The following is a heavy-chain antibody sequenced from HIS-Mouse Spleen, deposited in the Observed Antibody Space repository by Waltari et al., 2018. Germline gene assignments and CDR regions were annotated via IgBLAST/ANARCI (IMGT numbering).Heavy chain of an antibody. CDR3: ARDHGDSSSWYWYFDL. CDR1: GFTVSSNY. J-gene: IGHJ2*01. CDR2: IYSGGST. D-gene: IGHD6-13*01. V-gene: IGHV3-53*02. Sequence: EVQLVETGGGLIQPGGSLRLSCAASGFTVSSNYMSWVRQAPGKGLEWVSVIYSGGSTYYADSVKGRVNISRDNSKNTLYLQMNSLRAEDTAVYYCARDHGDSSSWYWYFDLWGRGTLVTVSS.